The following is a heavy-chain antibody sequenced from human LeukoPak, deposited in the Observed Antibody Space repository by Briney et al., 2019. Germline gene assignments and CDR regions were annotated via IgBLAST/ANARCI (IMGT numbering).Heavy chain of an antibody. V-gene: IGHV3-30*03. CDR2: ISFDGSNK. CDR1: GFTFTNYG. Sequence: GGSLRLSCAASGFTFTNYGMHWVRQAPGKGLEWVTVISFDGSNKFYADSVKGRFTISRDNAKNTLYLQMSSLRAEDTALYYCATTYGSGSYPPDFDSWGQGTLVTVSS. CDR3: ATTYGSGSYPPDFDS. J-gene: IGHJ4*01. D-gene: IGHD3-10*01.